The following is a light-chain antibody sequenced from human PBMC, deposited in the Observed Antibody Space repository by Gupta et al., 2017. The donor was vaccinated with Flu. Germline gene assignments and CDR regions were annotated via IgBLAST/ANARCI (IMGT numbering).Light chain of an antibody. CDR1: ESLLDSDDGNTY. CDR3: MQRNQFPIT. V-gene: IGKV2-40*01. J-gene: IGKJ4*01. CDR2: TSS. Sequence: DIVLTQTPISLPFTPGEPASMYCRSSESLLDSDDGNTYLDWYLQKPGQSPQLLINTSSQRASGVSDRFSGSGSGTDFTLKISSVEADDVGVYYCMQRNQFPITFGRGTKVEIK.